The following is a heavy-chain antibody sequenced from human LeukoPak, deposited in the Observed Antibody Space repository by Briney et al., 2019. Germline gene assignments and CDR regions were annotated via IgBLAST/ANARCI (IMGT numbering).Heavy chain of an antibody. CDR2: INHSGIT. CDR1: GGSFTNYY. V-gene: IGHV4-34*01. CDR3: ARGKLEEYTFYYSYYMDV. Sequence: PSETLSLTCAVYGGSFTNYYWRWSWIRQPPGKGLEWFGEINHSGITNYNPSLKSRLTISVDTPKNQFSLSLSSVTAADTAVYYCARGKLEEYTFYYSYYMDVWGRGTTVTVSS. J-gene: IGHJ6*03. D-gene: IGHD6-13*01.